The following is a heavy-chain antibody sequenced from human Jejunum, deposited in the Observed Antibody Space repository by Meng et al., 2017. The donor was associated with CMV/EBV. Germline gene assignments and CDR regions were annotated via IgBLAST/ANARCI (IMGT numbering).Heavy chain of an antibody. J-gene: IGHJ4*02. D-gene: IGHD2-21*02. CDR1: SLSRGSYH. Sequence: SLSRGSYHWGWLRQTPGKGLEWVGGIHNSGSTHYSPSLKSRVTMSVDTSKNQLSLKLTSVTAADTAVYYCARISGGGACCGADYWGQGTLVTVSS. CDR2: IHNSGST. CDR3: ARISGGGACCGADY. V-gene: IGHV4-39*07.